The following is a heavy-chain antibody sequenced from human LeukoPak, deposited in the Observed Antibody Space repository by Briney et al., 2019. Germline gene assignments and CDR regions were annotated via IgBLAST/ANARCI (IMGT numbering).Heavy chain of an antibody. V-gene: IGHV4-30-4*08. D-gene: IGHD3-3*01. CDR3: ARGVGDFWSGYYKYYYYYMDV. J-gene: IGHJ6*03. CDR1: GGSISSGDYY. Sequence: SQTLSLTCTVSGGSISSGDYYWSWIRQPPGKGLEWIGYIYYSGSTYYNPSLKSRVTISVDTSKNQFSLKLSSVTAADTAVYYCARGVGDFWSGYYKYYYYYMDVWGKGTTVTVSS. CDR2: IYYSGST.